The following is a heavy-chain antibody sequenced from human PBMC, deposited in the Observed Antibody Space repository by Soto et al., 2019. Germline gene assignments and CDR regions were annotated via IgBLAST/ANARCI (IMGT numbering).Heavy chain of an antibody. CDR2: IYPSDSGT. CDR3: PTKTFKKMLMGTSPFDI. V-gene: IGHV5-51*01. CDR1: GYIFTNFW. J-gene: IGHJ3*02. Sequence: PGESLKISCKGSGYIFTNFWIGWVRQMPGKGLEWIGIIYPSDSGTRYNPSLQGQVTISADKSINTVYLQWSSLKASDTAMYYCPTKTFKKMLMGTSPFDICRQGSRVTLS. D-gene: IGHD2-8*01.